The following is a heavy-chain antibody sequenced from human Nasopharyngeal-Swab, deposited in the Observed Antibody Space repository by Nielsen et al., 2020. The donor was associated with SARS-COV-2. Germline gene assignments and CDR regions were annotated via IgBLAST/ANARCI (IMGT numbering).Heavy chain of an antibody. D-gene: IGHD4-17*01. CDR2: INHSGST. Sequence: WIRKPPGKGLEWFGEINHSGSTNYNPSLKSRVSISVDTSKNQFSLRLSSVTAADTAVYYCVRFSGDYSDYWGQGTLVTVSS. J-gene: IGHJ4*02. CDR3: VRFSGDYSDY. V-gene: IGHV4-34*01.